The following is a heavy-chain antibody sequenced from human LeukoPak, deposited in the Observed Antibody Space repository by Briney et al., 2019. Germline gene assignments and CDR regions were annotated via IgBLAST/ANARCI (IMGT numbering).Heavy chain of an antibody. CDR3: ARGDCGSTSCYVFFAWFDP. V-gene: IGHV4-4*02. Sequence: PSETLSLTCAVSGDSISNINWWWSWVRQPPGKGLEWLGEIHDGGSTTYHPSLKSRVTISVDTSKNQFSLNLSSVTAADTAVYYCARGDCGSTSCYVFFAWFDPWGQGTLVTVSS. J-gene: IGHJ5*02. CDR2: IHDGGST. CDR1: GDSISNINW. D-gene: IGHD2-2*01.